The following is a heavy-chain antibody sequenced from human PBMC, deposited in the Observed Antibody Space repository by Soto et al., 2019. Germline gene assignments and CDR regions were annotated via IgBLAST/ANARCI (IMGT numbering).Heavy chain of an antibody. CDR3: ARDATILPYYYGMDV. V-gene: IGHV3-21*01. CDR1: GFTFSSYS. Sequence: PGGSLRLSCAASGFTFSSYSMNWVRQAPGKGLEWVSSISSSSSYIYYADSVKGRFTISRDNAKNSLYLQMNSLRAEDTAVYYCARDATILPYYYGMDVWGQGTTVTVSS. J-gene: IGHJ6*02. CDR2: ISSSSSYI. D-gene: IGHD3-3*01.